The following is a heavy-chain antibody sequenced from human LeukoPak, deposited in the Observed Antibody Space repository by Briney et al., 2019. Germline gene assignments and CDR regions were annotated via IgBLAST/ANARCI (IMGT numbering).Heavy chain of an antibody. CDR2: INHSGST. CDR3: ARAGGAYGGIDP. J-gene: IGHJ5*02. CDR1: GGSFSGYY. Sequence: SETLSLTCAVYGGSFSGYYWSWIRQPPGKGLEWIGEINHSGSTNYNPSLKSRVTISVDTSKNQFSLKLSSVTAADTAVYYCARAGGAYGGIDPGGQGTLVTVSS. V-gene: IGHV4-34*01. D-gene: IGHD2-21*01.